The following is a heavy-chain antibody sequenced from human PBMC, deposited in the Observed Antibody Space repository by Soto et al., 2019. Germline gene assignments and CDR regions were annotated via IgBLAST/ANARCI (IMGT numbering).Heavy chain of an antibody. D-gene: IGHD3-10*02. CDR3: ARLVPTDLISYMDV. CDR2: IYYSGST. CDR1: GCSISSGGYY. Sequence: QVQLQESGPGLVKPSQTLSLTCTVSGCSISSGGYYWSWIRQHPGKGLEWIGYIYYSGSTYYNPSLKSRVTISVDTYKNQFSLKLSSVTAADTAVYYCARLVPTDLISYMDVWGKGPTVTVSS. V-gene: IGHV4-31*03. J-gene: IGHJ6*03.